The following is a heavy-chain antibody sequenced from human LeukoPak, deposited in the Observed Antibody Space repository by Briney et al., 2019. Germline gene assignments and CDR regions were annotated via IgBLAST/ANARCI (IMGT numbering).Heavy chain of an antibody. CDR1: GFTFSSYA. D-gene: IGHD3-3*01. J-gene: IGHJ4*02. CDR3: AKSFGVVIWGYDN. V-gene: IGHV3-23*01. Sequence: GGSLRVSCAASGFTFSSYAMSWVRQAPGRGLEWVSAISGSGSITYYADSVKGRFTISRDNSKNTLYLQMNSLRAEDTAVYYCAKSFGVVIWGYDNWGQGTLVTVSS. CDR2: ISGSGSIT.